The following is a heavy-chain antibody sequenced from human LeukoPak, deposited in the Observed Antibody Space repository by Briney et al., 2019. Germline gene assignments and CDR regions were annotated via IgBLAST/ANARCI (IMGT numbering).Heavy chain of an antibody. V-gene: IGHV4-38-2*02. CDR3: AGISTGSCFRH. D-gene: IGHD4-17*01. CDR1: GYSISNDYY. Sequence: PSETLSLTCSVSGYSISNDYYWGWIRQSTEKGLEWLGSISHSGSTYYNPSLRSRVTISRDMPKNQFSLELNSVTAADTAVYYCAGISTGSCFRHWGQGTLVTVSS. J-gene: IGHJ1*01. CDR2: ISHSGST.